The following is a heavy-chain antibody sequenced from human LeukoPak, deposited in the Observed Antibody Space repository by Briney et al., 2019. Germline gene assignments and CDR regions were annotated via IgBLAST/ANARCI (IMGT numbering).Heavy chain of an antibody. J-gene: IGHJ4*02. CDR2: ISSSSSYI. CDR3: ARDYSGYEPYYFDY. D-gene: IGHD5-12*01. Sequence: GGSLRLSCAASGCTFSSYSMNWVRQAPGKGLEWVSSISSSSSYIYYADSVKGRFTISRDNAKNSLYLQMNSLRAEDTAVYYCARDYSGYEPYYFDYWGQGTLVTVSS. CDR1: GCTFSSYS. V-gene: IGHV3-21*01.